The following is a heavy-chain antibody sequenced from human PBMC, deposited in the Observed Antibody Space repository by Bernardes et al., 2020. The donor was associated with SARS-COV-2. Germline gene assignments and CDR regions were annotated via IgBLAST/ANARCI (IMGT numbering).Heavy chain of an antibody. CDR2: IIAIVGTA. J-gene: IGHJ4*02. Sequence: VTVPCKASGGTFSSYAISWVRQAPGQGLEWKGGIIAIVGTANYAQKFQGRVTNTADKSTSTAYMGLSSLRAEDTAVYYGARDRGERSLRYYDSSGYYRGSFDYWGQGALVTVSS. CDR3: ARDRGERSLRYYDSSGYYRGSFDY. V-gene: IGHV1-69*06. D-gene: IGHD3-22*01. CDR1: GGTFSSYA.